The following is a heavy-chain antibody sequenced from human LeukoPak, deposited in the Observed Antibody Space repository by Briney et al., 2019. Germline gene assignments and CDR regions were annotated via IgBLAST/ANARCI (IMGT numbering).Heavy chain of an antibody. CDR3: ARGFYDILTGSYYFDY. CDR2: MNPNSGNT. CDR1: GYTFTNYD. V-gene: IGHV1-8*01. J-gene: IGHJ4*02. Sequence: GASVKVSCKASGYTFTNYDINWVRQATGQGLEWMGWMNPNSGNTGYAQKFQGRVTMTRNTSISTAYMELSSLRSEDTAVYYCARGFYDILTGSYYFDYWGQGTLVTVSS. D-gene: IGHD3-9*01.